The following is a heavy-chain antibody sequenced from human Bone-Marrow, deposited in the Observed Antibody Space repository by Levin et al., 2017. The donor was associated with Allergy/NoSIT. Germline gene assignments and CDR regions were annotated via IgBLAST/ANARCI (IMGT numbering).Heavy chain of an antibody. CDR1: GFTVRNY. V-gene: IGHV3-53*01. J-gene: IGHJ4*02. Sequence: QAGGSLRLSCAASGFTVRNYMRWFRQAPGKGLEWVSLIYSGGDTRYADSVKGRFTISRDTSKNTLSLQMNSLRTDDTAVYSCAGDGGVTVGTDYWGQGTLVTVSS. D-gene: IGHD1-26*01. CDR2: IYSGGDT. CDR3: AGDGGVTVGTDY.